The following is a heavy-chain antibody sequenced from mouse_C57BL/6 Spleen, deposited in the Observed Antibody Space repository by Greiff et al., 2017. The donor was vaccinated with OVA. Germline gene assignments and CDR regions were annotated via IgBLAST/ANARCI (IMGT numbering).Heavy chain of an antibody. J-gene: IGHJ4*01. CDR3: ARSLRRNYAMDY. CDR1: GYTFTDYE. D-gene: IGHD2-12*01. V-gene: IGHV1-15*01. Sequence: VQLQQSGAELVRPGASVTLSCKASGYTFTDYEMHWVKQTPVHGLEWIGAIDPETGGTAYNQKFKGKAILTADKYSSTAYMELRSLTSEDSAVYFCARSLRRNYAMDYWGQGTSVTVSS. CDR2: IDPETGGT.